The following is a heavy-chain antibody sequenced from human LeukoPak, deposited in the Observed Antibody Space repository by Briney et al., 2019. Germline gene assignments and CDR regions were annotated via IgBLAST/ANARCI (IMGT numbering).Heavy chain of an antibody. V-gene: IGHV3-7*01. CDR1: GFTLISYW. Sequence: GGSLRLSCQASGFTLISYWMSWVRQAPGKGLEGMANIKQDGSEKYYVDSVKGRFTISRDNAKNSPYLQMNSLRAEDTAVYYCARGYDILTGYTPLDYWGQGTLVTVSS. CDR2: IKQDGSEK. D-gene: IGHD3-9*01. J-gene: IGHJ4*02. CDR3: ARGYDILTGYTPLDY.